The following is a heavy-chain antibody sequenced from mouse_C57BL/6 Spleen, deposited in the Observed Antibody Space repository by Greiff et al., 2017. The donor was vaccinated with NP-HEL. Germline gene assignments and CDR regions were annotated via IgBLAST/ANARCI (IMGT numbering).Heavy chain of an antibody. Sequence: EVHLVESGGGLVQPGGSMKLSCAASGFTFSDAWMDWVRQSPEKGLEWVAEIRNKANNHATYYAESVKGRFTISRDDSKSSVYLQMNSLRAEDTGIYYCTRSLLLRYGFDYWGQGTTLTVSS. V-gene: IGHV6-6*01. CDR1: GFTFSDAW. J-gene: IGHJ2*01. CDR2: IRNKANNHAT. CDR3: TRSLLLRYGFDY. D-gene: IGHD1-1*01.